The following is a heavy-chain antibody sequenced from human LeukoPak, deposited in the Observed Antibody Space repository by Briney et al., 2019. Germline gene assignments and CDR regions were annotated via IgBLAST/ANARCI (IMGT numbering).Heavy chain of an antibody. CDR1: GFTFSSYA. Sequence: GGSLRLSCAASGFTFSSYAMSWVRQAPGKGLEWVSAISGSGGTTYYANSVKGRFTFSRDNSKNTLYLQMNSLRVEDTAIYYCARMIRDYGDSNWFDPWGQGTLVTVSS. J-gene: IGHJ5*02. V-gene: IGHV3-23*01. CDR2: ISGSGGTT. CDR3: ARMIRDYGDSNWFDP. D-gene: IGHD4-17*01.